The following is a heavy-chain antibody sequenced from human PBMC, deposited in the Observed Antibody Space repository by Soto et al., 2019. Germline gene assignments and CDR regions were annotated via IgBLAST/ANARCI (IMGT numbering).Heavy chain of an antibody. CDR3: ARGSDSSSWHGGWFDP. Sequence: KPSETLSLTCAVYGGSFSGYYWSWIRQPPGKGLEWIGEINHSGSTNYNPSLKSRVTISVDTSKNQFSLKLSSVTAADTAVYYCARGSDSSSWHGGWFDPWGQGTLVTVSS. V-gene: IGHV4-34*01. D-gene: IGHD6-13*01. J-gene: IGHJ5*02. CDR2: INHSGST. CDR1: GGSFSGYY.